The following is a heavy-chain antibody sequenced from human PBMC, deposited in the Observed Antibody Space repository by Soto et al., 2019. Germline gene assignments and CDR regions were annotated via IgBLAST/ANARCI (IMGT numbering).Heavy chain of an antibody. CDR1: GYTFTTYG. D-gene: IGHD2-2*01. Sequence: QVQLVQSGAEVKKPGASVKVSCKASGYTFTTYGISWVRQAPGQGLEWMGWISTHNANTKYAQKIQARVTMTTATATTTAYRELASLTSDDSAVYYCARDYCSSARCDGPDYWGQGTLVTVSS. CDR2: ISTHNANT. CDR3: ARDYCSSARCDGPDY. J-gene: IGHJ4*02. V-gene: IGHV1-18*01.